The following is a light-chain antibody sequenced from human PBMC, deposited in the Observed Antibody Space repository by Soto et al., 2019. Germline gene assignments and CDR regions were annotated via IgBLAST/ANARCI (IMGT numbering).Light chain of an antibody. CDR2: ESS. CDR3: QQSYSTPFT. Sequence: DIQLTQSPSSLSASVGDRVTITCRASQSISIYLNWYQQKPGKAPKLLFSESSKLQSGVPSGFSGSGLGTDFTLTISSLQPEDFATYYCQQSYSTPFTFGPGTTVDI. V-gene: IGKV1-39*01. CDR1: QSISIY. J-gene: IGKJ3*01.